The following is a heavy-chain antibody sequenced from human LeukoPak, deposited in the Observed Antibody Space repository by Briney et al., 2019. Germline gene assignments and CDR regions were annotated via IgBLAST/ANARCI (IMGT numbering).Heavy chain of an antibody. CDR3: GRTHWATAPRAIDS. Sequence: SGPTLVKPTETPTLTCTFSGFSLNREGVGVGWIRQPPGKALEWLALVYWDDDKRYSPSLSSRLTIAKDTTKNQVVLTLTNMDPVDTPTYFCGRTHWATAPRAIDSWGQGILIPVSS. CDR1: GFSLNREGVG. CDR2: VYWDDDK. J-gene: IGHJ4*02. D-gene: IGHD7-27*01. V-gene: IGHV2-5*02.